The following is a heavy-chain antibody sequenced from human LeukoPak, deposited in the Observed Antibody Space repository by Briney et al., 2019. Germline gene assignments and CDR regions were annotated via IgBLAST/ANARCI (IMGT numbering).Heavy chain of an antibody. Sequence: AASVKVSCKASGGTFSSYAISWVRQAPGQGLEWMGRIIPILGIANYAQKFQGRATITADKSTSTAYMELSSLRSEDTAVYYCALGYCSGGSCYTIDYWGQGTLVTVSS. V-gene: IGHV1-69*04. CDR1: GGTFSSYA. CDR3: ALGYCSGGSCYTIDY. J-gene: IGHJ4*02. CDR2: IIPILGIA. D-gene: IGHD2-15*01.